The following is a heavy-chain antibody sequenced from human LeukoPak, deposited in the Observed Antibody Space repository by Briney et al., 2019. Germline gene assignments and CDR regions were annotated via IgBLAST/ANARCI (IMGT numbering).Heavy chain of an antibody. CDR1: GYTFTGFG. CDR3: AREYCSSSSCYSADY. CDR2: ISANNGNT. Sequence: ASVKVSCKASGYTFTGFGISWVRQAPGQGLEWMGWISANNGNTNYAQKFQGRVTMTTDTSTSTAYMELRSLRFDDTAVYYCAREYCSSSSCYSADYWGQGTLVTVSS. J-gene: IGHJ4*02. V-gene: IGHV1-18*01. D-gene: IGHD2-2*01.